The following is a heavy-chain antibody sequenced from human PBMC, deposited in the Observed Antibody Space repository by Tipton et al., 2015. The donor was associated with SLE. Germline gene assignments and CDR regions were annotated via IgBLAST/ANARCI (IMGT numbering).Heavy chain of an antibody. V-gene: IGHV4-59*11. CDR3: ARDPDVEVCSGTTCPDTLDI. J-gene: IGHJ3*02. CDR2: IYNSGST. CDR1: GGSISTHY. D-gene: IGHD1-26*01. Sequence: TLSLTCTVSGGSISTHYRRWIRTPPGKGLEGIGYIYNSGSTKYNTSLKSQVTMFGHTSKNQVPLKLDSVPAADTAVYYCARDPDVEVCSGTTCPDTLDIWGQATLVTVSS.